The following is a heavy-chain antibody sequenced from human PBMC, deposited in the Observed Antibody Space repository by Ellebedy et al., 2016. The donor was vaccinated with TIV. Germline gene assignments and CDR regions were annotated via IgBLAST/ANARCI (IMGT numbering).Heavy chain of an antibody. CDR3: ASAYLPGIEILFDV. Sequence: AASVKVFCKTSGYSFTNYYMYWVRQAPGQGLEWMAWINPNSGGTKYAQKFQGRVTMTRETSISTAYMEVYRLTSDDTAVYNCASAYLPGIEILFDVWGQGTTVVVSS. V-gene: IGHV1-2*02. CDR1: GYSFTNYY. D-gene: IGHD6-13*01. J-gene: IGHJ6*02. CDR2: INPNSGGT.